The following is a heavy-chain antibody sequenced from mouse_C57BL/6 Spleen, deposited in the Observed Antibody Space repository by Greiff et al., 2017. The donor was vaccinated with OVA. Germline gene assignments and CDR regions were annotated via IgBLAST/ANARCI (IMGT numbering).Heavy chain of an antibody. CDR3: ARQDDGYFDYAMDY. Sequence: VMLVESGPGLVAPSQSLSITCTVSGFSLTSYAISWVRQPPGKGLEWLGVIWTGGGTNYNSALKSRLSISKDNSKSQVFLKMNSLQTDDTARYYCARQDDGYFDYAMDYWGQGTSVTVSS. V-gene: IGHV2-9-1*01. D-gene: IGHD2-3*01. J-gene: IGHJ4*01. CDR1: GFSLTSYA. CDR2: IWTGGGT.